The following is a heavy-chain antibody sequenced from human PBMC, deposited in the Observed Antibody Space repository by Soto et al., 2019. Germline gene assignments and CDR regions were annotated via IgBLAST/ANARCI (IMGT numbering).Heavy chain of an antibody. CDR3: ARRRNYSGYDYYAFDY. D-gene: IGHD5-12*01. CDR2: IYYSGST. Sequence: PSETLSLTCTVSGGSISSSSYYWGWIRQPPGKGLEWIGSIYYSGSTYYNPSLKSRVTISVDTSKNQFPLKLSSVTAADTAVYYCARRRNYSGYDYYAFDYWGPGTLVTVSS. CDR1: GGSISSSSYY. V-gene: IGHV4-39*01. J-gene: IGHJ4*02.